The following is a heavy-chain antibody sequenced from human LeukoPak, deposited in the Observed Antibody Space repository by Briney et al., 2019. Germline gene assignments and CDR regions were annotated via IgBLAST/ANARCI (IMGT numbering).Heavy chain of an antibody. Sequence: PGRSLRLSCAASGFTFNSYGMHWVRQAPGKGLEWVAVISYDGGNKYYADSVKGRFTISRDNSKNTLYLQMNSLRAEDTAVYYCAKEWTRTTYLDYWGQGTLVTVSS. V-gene: IGHV3-30*18. J-gene: IGHJ4*02. CDR2: ISYDGGNK. CDR1: GFTFNSYG. CDR3: AKEWTRTTYLDY. D-gene: IGHD1-1*01.